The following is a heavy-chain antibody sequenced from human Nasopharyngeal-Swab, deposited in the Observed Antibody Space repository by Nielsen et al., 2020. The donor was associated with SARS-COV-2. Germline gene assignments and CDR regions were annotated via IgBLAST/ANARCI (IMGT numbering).Heavy chain of an antibody. J-gene: IGHJ4*02. CDR1: GYTFINYA. V-gene: IGHV1-18*01. CDR3: TKGVGPLDY. Sequence: ASVKVSCKASGYTFINYAITWVRQAPGQGLEWMGWISTYSGNTNYAQNLQGRVTMTTDTSTSTAYMELRSLRSDDTAVYYCTKGVGPLDYWGQGTLVTVSS. CDR2: ISTYSGNT.